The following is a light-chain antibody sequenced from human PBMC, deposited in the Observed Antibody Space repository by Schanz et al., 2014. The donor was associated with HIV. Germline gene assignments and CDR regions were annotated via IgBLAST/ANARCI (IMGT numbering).Light chain of an antibody. CDR2: GAS. CDR3: QQYNNWPWT. CDR1: HIVNNRY. Sequence: EIVLTQSPGTLSLSPGERASLSCRASHIVNNRYFAWYKQEHGQPPRLLIYGASIRATGVPDRFSGSGSGTDFTLTISRLEPEDFAVYYCQQYNNWPWTFGQGTKVQIK. J-gene: IGKJ1*01. V-gene: IGKV3-20*01.